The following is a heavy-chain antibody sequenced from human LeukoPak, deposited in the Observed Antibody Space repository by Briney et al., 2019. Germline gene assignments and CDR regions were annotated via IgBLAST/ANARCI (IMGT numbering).Heavy chain of an antibody. J-gene: IGHJ3*02. V-gene: IGHV4-59*08. D-gene: IGHD1-26*01. CDR1: GGSISSYY. CDR2: IYYSRST. Sequence: PSETLSLTCTVPGGSISSYYWSWIRQPPGKGLEWIGYIYYSRSTNYNPSLKSRVTLSVDTSKNQFSLKLSSVTAADTAVYYCASSGSYSMDAFDIWGKGTMVSVSS. CDR3: ASSGSYSMDAFDI.